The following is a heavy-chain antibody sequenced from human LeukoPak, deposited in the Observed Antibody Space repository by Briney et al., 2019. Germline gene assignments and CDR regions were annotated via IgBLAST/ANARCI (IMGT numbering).Heavy chain of an antibody. J-gene: IGHJ4*02. D-gene: IGHD3-10*01. CDR2: LFYSGST. CDR1: GGSISTYY. V-gene: IGHV4-59*01. Sequence: SETLSLTCTVSGGSISTYYWSWIRQPPGKGLEWIAYLFYSGSTDYNPSLESRVTISVDTSKNQFSLKLRSVTAADTAVYYCATVAVIRGVTYFDYWGQGTLVTVSS. CDR3: ATVAVIRGVTYFDY.